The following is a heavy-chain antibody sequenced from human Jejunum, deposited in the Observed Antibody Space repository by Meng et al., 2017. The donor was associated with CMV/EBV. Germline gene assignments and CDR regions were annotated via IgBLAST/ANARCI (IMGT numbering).Heavy chain of an antibody. CDR3: ARDRTGIRDY. V-gene: IGHV3-11*06. CDR2: ISSSGDST. J-gene: IGHJ4*02. CDR1: GLTYRDQY. D-gene: IGHD2-8*02. Sequence: QGPVVGSGRRSVKLGGSRRLSGAASGLTYRDQYMRWTRQAPVKVLEMISYISSSGDSTNYADAARSVFTVSRDNAKNTLYLKMTSLRAGDSAVYYCARDRTGIRDYWGQGTLVTVSS.